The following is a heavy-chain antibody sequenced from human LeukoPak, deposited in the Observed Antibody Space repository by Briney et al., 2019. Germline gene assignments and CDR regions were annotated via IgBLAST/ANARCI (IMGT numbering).Heavy chain of an antibody. Sequence: PGGSLRLSCAASGFSFSSYAMSWVRQAPGKGLEWVSAITGSGGSTYYADSVKGRFTISRDNSKNTLYLQMNSLRAEDTAVYYCAKERTLYYYYMDVWGKGTTVTVSS. V-gene: IGHV3-23*01. D-gene: IGHD2-2*01. CDR2: ITGSGGST. J-gene: IGHJ6*03. CDR3: AKERTLYYYYMDV. CDR1: GFSFSSYA.